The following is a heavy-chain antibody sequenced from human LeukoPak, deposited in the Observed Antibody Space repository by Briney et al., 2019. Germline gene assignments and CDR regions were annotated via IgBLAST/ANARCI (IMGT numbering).Heavy chain of an antibody. D-gene: IGHD1-1*01. CDR1: GGSISSGGYY. Sequence: PSETLSLTCTVSGGSISSGGYYWSWIRQHPGKGLEWIGYIYYSGSTYYNPSLKSRVTISVDTSKNQFSLKLSSVTAADTAVYYCARQVQLERRGPYFDYWGQGTLVTVSS. V-gene: IGHV4-31*03. CDR3: ARQVQLERRGPYFDY. CDR2: IYYSGST. J-gene: IGHJ4*02.